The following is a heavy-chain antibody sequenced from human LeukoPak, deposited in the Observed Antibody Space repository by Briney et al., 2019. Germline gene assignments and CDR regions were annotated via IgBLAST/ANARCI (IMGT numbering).Heavy chain of an antibody. CDR1: GYTFTSYG. V-gene: IGHV1-18*01. CDR2: ISAYNGNT. Sequence: ASVKVSCKASGYTFTSYGISWVRQAPGQGLEWVGLISAYNGNTNYAQKLQGRVTMTTDTSTSTAYMELRSLRSDDTAVYYCVVQNFRDQLLPRHWGQGALVTASS. J-gene: IGHJ4*02. CDR3: VVQNFRDQLLPRH. D-gene: IGHD3-22*01.